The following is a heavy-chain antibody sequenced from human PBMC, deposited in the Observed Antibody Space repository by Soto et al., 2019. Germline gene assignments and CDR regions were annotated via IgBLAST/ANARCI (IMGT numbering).Heavy chain of an antibody. J-gene: IGHJ6*02. CDR1: GFTFGSYW. CDR2: IDSDGSST. CDR3: ARGRPYGMDV. Sequence: EVQLVESGGGLVQPGGSLRVSCAASGFTFGSYWMNWVRQAPGKGLVWVSRIDSDGSSTTYADSVKGRFTTYRDNAKNTLYLQMSSLRVEDTAVYYCARGRPYGMDVWGQGTTVTVS. V-gene: IGHV3-74*01.